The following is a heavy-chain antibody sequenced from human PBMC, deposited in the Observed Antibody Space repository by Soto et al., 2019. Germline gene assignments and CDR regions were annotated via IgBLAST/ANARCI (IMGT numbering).Heavy chain of an antibody. CDR3: AKDLSGWSSMDV. CDR2: ISYDGSNK. D-gene: IGHD6-19*01. V-gene: IGHV3-30*18. J-gene: IGHJ6*02. CDR1: GFTFSSYG. Sequence: QVQLVESGGGVVQPGRSLRLSCAASGFTFSSYGMHWVRQAPGKGLEWVAVISYDGSNKYYADSVKGRFTISRDNSKNTLYLQMNSLRAEDTAVYYCAKDLSGWSSMDVWGQGTTVTVSS.